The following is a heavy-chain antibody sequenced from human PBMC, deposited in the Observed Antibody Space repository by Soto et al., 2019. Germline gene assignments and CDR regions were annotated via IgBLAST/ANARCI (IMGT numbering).Heavy chain of an antibody. CDR3: ARRYGSCFDY. CDR2: IYYSGST. Sequence: PSETLSLTCTVSGGTISSWYWSWIRQPPGKGLEWIGYIYYSGSTNCNPSLKSRVTISVDMSKNQFSLKLSSVTAADTAVYYCARRYGSCFDYWGQGPLVTGSS. CDR1: GGTISSWY. D-gene: IGHD5-18*01. J-gene: IGHJ4*02. V-gene: IGHV4-59*08.